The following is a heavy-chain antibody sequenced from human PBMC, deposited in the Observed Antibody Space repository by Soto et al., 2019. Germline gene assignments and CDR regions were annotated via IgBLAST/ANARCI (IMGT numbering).Heavy chain of an antibody. CDR3: VRATLSWGHYYFRGLDV. J-gene: IGHJ6*02. Sequence: GGSLRLSCAATGFMFGTYWMSWVRQAPGKGLEWVANIKHDGNEKYYADSVKGRFTVYRDNVKNFLHLQMSSLRGDDTGVYFCVRATLSWGHYYFRGLDVWGQGTTVTVSS. V-gene: IGHV3-7*01. CDR2: IKHDGNEK. D-gene: IGHD3-22*01. CDR1: GFMFGTYW.